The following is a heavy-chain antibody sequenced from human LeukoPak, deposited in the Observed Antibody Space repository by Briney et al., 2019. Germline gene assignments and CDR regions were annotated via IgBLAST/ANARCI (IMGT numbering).Heavy chain of an antibody. Sequence: GGPLRLSCVASGFTFSSYDMHWVRQATGKGLEWVSTTGTDGDTYYPGSVKGRFTVSRENAKNSLYLQMNSLRAEDTAIYYCARGSGTYYVTDFDYWGQGTLVTVSS. J-gene: IGHJ4*02. CDR2: TGTDGDT. CDR3: ARGSGTYYVTDFDY. V-gene: IGHV3-13*01. CDR1: GFTFSSYD. D-gene: IGHD1-26*01.